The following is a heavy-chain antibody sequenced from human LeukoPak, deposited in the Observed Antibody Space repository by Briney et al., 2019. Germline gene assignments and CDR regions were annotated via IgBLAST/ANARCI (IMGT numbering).Heavy chain of an antibody. D-gene: IGHD4-17*01. J-gene: IGHJ5*02. Sequence: GGSVKVSCKASGYTFTSYGISWVRQAPGQGLEWMGWISAYNGNTNYAQKLQGRVTMTTDTSTSTAYMELRSLRPDDTAVYYCARDRAPTVTTNWFDPWGQGTLVTVSS. V-gene: IGHV1-18*01. CDR1: GYTFTSYG. CDR3: ARDRAPTVTTNWFDP. CDR2: ISAYNGNT.